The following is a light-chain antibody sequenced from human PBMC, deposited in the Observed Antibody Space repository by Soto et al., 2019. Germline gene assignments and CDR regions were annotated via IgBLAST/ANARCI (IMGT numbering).Light chain of an antibody. V-gene: IGKV3-11*01. J-gene: IGKJ5*01. CDR1: QSVSSY. Sequence: EIVFTQSPATLSLSPGERATPSCRASQSVSSYLAWYQQKPGQAPRLLIYDASNRATGIPARFSGSGSGTDFTLTISSLEPEDFAVYYCQQRSNWPPATFGQGTRLEIK. CDR3: QQRSNWPPAT. CDR2: DAS.